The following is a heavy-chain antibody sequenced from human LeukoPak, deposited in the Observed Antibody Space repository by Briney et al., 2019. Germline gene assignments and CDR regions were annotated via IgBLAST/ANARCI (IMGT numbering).Heavy chain of an antibody. V-gene: IGHV3-48*03. Sequence: PGGSLRLSCAASGFTFRTYEMNWVRQAPGKGLEWISYISSSGSTIYYADSVKGRFTISRDNAKNSLYLQMNSLRADDTAFYYCATVGTWGGFWGQGTLVSVSS. CDR1: GFTFRTYE. CDR2: ISSSGSTI. CDR3: ATVGTWGGF. D-gene: IGHD2-15*01. J-gene: IGHJ4*02.